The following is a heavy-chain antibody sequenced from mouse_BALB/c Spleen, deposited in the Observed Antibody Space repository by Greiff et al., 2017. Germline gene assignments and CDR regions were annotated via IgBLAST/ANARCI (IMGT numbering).Heavy chain of an antibody. CDR3: ARKRYDWYFDV. V-gene: IGHV14-3*02. CDR1: GFNIKDTY. D-gene: IGHD2-14*01. Sequence: VQLQQSGAELVKPGASVKLSCTASGFNIKDTYMHWVKQRPEQGLEWIGRIDPANGNTKYDPKFQGKATITADTSSNTAYLQLSSLTSEDTAVYYCARKRYDWYFDVWGAGTTVTVAA. J-gene: IGHJ1*01. CDR2: IDPANGNT.